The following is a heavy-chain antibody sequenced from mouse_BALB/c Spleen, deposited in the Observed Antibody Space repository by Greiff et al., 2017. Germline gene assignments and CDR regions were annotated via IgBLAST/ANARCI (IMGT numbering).Heavy chain of an antibody. CDR3: ARQEITSYWYFDV. D-gene: IGHD2-4*01. V-gene: IGHV5-9-3*01. CDR2: ISSGGSYT. CDR1: GFSFSSDY. Sequence: DVKLVESGGGLVKPGGSLKLSCAASGFSFSSDYMSWVRQTPEKRLVWFAYISSGGSYTYYPHSVKGRFTISRDNAKNTLYLQMNSLRSEDTAIYYCARQEITSYWYFDVWGAGTTVTVSS. J-gene: IGHJ1*01.